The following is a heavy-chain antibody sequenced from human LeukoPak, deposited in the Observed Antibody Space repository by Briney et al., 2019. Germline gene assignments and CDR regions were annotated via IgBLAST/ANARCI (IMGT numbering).Heavy chain of an antibody. V-gene: IGHV3-30*18. J-gene: IGHJ6*03. CDR1: GFTFSSYG. CDR3: AKNGDRGAYCSGGSCYPYYYYYMDV. D-gene: IGHD2-15*01. CDR2: ISYDGSNK. Sequence: GGSLRLSCAASGFTFSSYGLHWVRQAPGKGLEWVAVISYDGSNKYYADSVKGRFTISRDNSKNTLYLQMNSLRAEDTAIYYCAKNGDRGAYCSGGSCYPYYYYYMDVWGKGTTVTISS.